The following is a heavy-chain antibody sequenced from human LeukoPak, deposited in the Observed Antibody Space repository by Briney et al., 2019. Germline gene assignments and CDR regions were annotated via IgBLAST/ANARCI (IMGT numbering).Heavy chain of an antibody. Sequence: PGGSLRLSCAASGFSFSTYSMNWVRQAPGKGLEWVSYISGSGSTIYYPDSVKGRFTISRDNAKNSLYLQMNSLRAEDTAVYYCARDRGDYDSSGYFHYFDYWGRGTLVTVSS. CDR3: ARDRGDYDSSGYFHYFDY. D-gene: IGHD3-22*01. J-gene: IGHJ4*02. V-gene: IGHV3-48*04. CDR2: ISGSGSTI. CDR1: GFSFSTYS.